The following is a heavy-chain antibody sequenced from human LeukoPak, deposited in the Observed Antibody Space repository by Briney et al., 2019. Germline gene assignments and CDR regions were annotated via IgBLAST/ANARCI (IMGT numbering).Heavy chain of an antibody. V-gene: IGHV3-21*01. Sequence: GGSLRLSCAASGFTFSSYSMTWVRQAPGKGLEWVSSISSSSSYIYYADSVKGRFTISRDNAKNSLYLQMNSLRAEDTAVYYCARERYDYGDYVLDYWGQGTLVTVSS. J-gene: IGHJ4*02. CDR3: ARERYDYGDYVLDY. CDR1: GFTFSSYS. D-gene: IGHD4-17*01. CDR2: ISSSSSYI.